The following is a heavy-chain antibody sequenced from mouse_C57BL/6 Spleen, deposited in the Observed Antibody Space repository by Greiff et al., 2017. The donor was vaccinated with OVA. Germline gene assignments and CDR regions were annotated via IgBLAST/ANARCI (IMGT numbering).Heavy chain of an antibody. CDR3: ARDDYDVRDY. CDR1: GYAFSSSW. CDR2: IYPGDGDT. D-gene: IGHD2-4*01. Sequence: VQLQQSGPELVKPGASVKISCKASGYAFSSSWMNWVKQRPGKGLEWIGRIYPGDGDTNYNGKFKGKATLTADKSSSTAYMQLSSLTSEDSAVYFCARDDYDVRDYWGQGTTLTVSS. J-gene: IGHJ2*01. V-gene: IGHV1-82*01.